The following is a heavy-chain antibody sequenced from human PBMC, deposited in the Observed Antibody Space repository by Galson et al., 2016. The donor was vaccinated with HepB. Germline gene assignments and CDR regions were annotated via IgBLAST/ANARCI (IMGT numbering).Heavy chain of an antibody. CDR2: IYHSGTT. J-gene: IGHJ3*02. D-gene: IGHD3-10*01. CDR1: GGSISSGGHS. Sequence: PLSLTCVVSGGSISSGGHSWNWIRQPPGKGLEWIGHIYHSGTTYYNPSLKSRVTISMDRSKNHFSLNLSSVTAADTAVYYCAGYGSGRYFDAFDIWGQGTVVSVSS. CDR3: AGYGSGRYFDAFDI. V-gene: IGHV4-30-2*01.